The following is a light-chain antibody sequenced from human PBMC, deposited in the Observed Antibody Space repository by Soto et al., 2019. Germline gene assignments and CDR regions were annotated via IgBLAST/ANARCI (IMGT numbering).Light chain of an antibody. CDR3: QHYDTSPT. Sequence: EIVLTQSPGTLSLSPGEGATLSCRVSQSVTRDYLAWYQQKAGQPPRLLIFGASIRATGIPDRFSGSDSGTDFTLSISRLEPEDFAVYFCQHYDTSPTFGQGTTVEIK. CDR1: QSVTRDY. CDR2: GAS. V-gene: IGKV3-20*01. J-gene: IGKJ1*01.